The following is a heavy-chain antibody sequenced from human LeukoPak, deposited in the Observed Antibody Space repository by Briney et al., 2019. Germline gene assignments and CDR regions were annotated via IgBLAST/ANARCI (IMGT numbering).Heavy chain of an antibody. Sequence: GGSLRLSCAASGFTFIAYGMQWVRQAPAPGPASVSRINNDGSSTSYADSVRGRFTISRDNAKNTLYLQMNSLRAEDTGVYYCARELPREVTLDYWGQGTLVTVSS. CDR1: GFTFIAYG. CDR3: ARELPREVTLDY. CDR2: INNDGSST. V-gene: IGHV3-74*01. J-gene: IGHJ4*02. D-gene: IGHD2-21*02.